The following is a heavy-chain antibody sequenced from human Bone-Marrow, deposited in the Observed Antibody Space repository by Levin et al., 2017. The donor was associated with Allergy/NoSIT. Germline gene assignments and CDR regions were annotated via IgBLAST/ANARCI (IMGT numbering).Heavy chain of an antibody. J-gene: IGHJ4*02. CDR3: AFTYYDFWSGEAPSDY. V-gene: IGHV3-53*01. CDR2: IYSGGST. Sequence: PGGSLRLSCAASGFTVSSNYMSWVRQAPGKGLEWVSVIYSGGSTYYADSVKGRFTISRDNSKNTLYLQMNSLRAEDTAVYYCAFTYYDFWSGEAPSDYWGQGTLVTVSS. D-gene: IGHD3-3*01. CDR1: GFTVSSNY.